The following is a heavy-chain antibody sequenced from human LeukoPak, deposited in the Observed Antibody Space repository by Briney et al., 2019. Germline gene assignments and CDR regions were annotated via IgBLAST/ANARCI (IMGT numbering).Heavy chain of an antibody. J-gene: IGHJ5*02. CDR1: GGSISNNNYY. CDR3: ARGGPVLWFGELLYNWFDP. CDR2: IYTSGST. V-gene: IGHV4-61*05. Sequence: SETLSLTCTVSGGSISNNNYYWGWIRQPPGKGLEWIGRIYTSGSTNYNPSLKSRVTMSVDTSKNQFSLKLSSVTAADTAVYYCARGGPVLWFGELLYNWFDPWGQGTLVTVSS. D-gene: IGHD3-10*01.